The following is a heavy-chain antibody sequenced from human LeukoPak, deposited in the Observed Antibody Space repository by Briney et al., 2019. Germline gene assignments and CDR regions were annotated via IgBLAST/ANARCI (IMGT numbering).Heavy chain of an antibody. D-gene: IGHD5-12*01. CDR2: INHSGST. Sequence: SETLSLTCTVSGGSISSGSYYWSWIRQPPGKGLEWIGEINHSGSTNYNPSLKSRVTISVDTSKNQFSLKLSSVTAADTAVYYCARRWKGYSGYDYYYYYYMDVWGKGTTVTISS. J-gene: IGHJ6*03. V-gene: IGHV4-39*07. CDR3: ARRWKGYSGYDYYYYYYMDV. CDR1: GGSISSGSYY.